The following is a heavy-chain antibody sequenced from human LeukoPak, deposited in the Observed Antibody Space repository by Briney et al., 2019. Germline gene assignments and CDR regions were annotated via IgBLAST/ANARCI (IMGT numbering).Heavy chain of an antibody. J-gene: IGHJ3*02. CDR1: GFSLNTSEMC. V-gene: IGHV4-61*08. Sequence: SGPALVKPTPTLTLTCNFSGFSLNTSEMCVSWIRQAPGKGLEWIGYIHYSGSTNYNPSLKSRVTLSLDTSKNQFSLKLSSVTAADTAVYYCARDQTSKGDAFDIWGQGTMVTVSS. CDR3: ARDQTSKGDAFDI. CDR2: IHYSGST.